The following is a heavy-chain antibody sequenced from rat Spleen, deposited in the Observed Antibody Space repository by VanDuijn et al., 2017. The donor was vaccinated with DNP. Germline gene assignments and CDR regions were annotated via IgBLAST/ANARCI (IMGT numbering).Heavy chain of an antibody. J-gene: IGHJ4*01. CDR1: GFTFSDYD. D-gene: IGHD4-4*01. CDR3: ARWNSGFYAMDA. CDR2: MSPTTRSS. Sequence: EVQLVESGGGLVQPGRSLKLSCAASGFTFSDYDMAWVRQAPTKGLEWVACMSPTTRSSYYRDSVRGRFTVSRDNTKSTLYLQMNSLRSADMATYYCARWNSGFYAMDAWGQGTSVTVSS. V-gene: IGHV5-22*01.